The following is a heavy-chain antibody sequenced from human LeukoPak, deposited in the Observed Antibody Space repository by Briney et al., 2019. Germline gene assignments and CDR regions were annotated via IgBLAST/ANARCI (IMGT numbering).Heavy chain of an antibody. V-gene: IGHV4-30-2*01. CDR3: VSINCSSTSCYFDY. D-gene: IGHD2-2*01. Sequence: TLSLTCAVSGGSISSGGYSWSWIRQPPGKGLEWIGYIYHSGSTYYNPSLKSRVTISVDRSKNQFSLKLSSVTAADTAVYYCVSINCSSTSCYFDYWGQGILVTVSS. CDR1: GGSISSGGYS. J-gene: IGHJ4*02. CDR2: IYHSGST.